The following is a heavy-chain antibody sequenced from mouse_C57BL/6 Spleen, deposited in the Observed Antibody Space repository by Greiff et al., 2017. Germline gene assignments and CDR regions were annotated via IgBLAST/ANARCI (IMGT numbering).Heavy chain of an antibody. CDR3: ARPSYGSSSYYAMDY. D-gene: IGHD1-1*01. CDR2: ISSGSSTI. CDR1: GFTFSDYG. J-gene: IGHJ4*01. Sequence: EVKLVESGGGLVKPGGSLKLSCAASGFTFSDYGMHWVRQAPEKGLEWVAYISSGSSTIYYADTVKGRFTISRDNAKNTLFLQMTSLRSEDTAMYYCARPSYGSSSYYAMDYWGQGTSVTVSS. V-gene: IGHV5-17*01.